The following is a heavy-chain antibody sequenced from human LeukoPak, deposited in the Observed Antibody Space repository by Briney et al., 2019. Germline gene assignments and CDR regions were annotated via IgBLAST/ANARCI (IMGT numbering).Heavy chain of an antibody. CDR3: ASGIYDYVWGSYLLEPYFDY. CDR1: GDSVSSNSAA. D-gene: IGHD3-16*01. J-gene: IGHJ4*02. Sequence: SQTLSLTCAISGDSVSSNSAAWNWIRQSPSRGLEWLGRTYYRSKWHNDYAVSVKSRITINPDTSKNQFSLKLSSVTAADTAVYYCASGIYDYVWGSYLLEPYFDYWGQGTLVTVSS. CDR2: TYYRSKWHN. V-gene: IGHV6-1*01.